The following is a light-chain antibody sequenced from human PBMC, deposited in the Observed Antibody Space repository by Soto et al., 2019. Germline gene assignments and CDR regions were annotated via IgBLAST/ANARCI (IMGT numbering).Light chain of an antibody. CDR3: EQYYWLPIT. V-gene: IGKV1-33*01. CDR1: QDISRY. CDR2: DVF. J-gene: IGKJ4*01. Sequence: DIQMTQSASSLPASVGDTVTISCQASQDISRYLNWFQQKPGKAPKLLIYDVFNVETGVPSRVSGRGSGTDLTRNISHLTPAEFATEYCEQYYWLPITFGGVNNV.